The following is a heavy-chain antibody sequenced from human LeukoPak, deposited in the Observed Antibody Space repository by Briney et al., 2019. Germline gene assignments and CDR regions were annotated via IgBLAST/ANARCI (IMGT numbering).Heavy chain of an antibody. CDR1: GFTFSSYA. V-gene: IGHV3-30-3*01. D-gene: IGHD6-13*01. CDR3: ARDSGAGGYSSSWYSVDYYYGMDV. CDR2: ISYDGSNK. Sequence: PGGSLRLSCAASGFTFSSYAMHWVRQAPGKGLEWVAVISYDGSNKYYADSVKGRFTISRDNSKNTLYLEMNSLRAEDTAVYYCARDSGAGGYSSSWYSVDYYYGMDVWGQGTTVTVSS. J-gene: IGHJ6*02.